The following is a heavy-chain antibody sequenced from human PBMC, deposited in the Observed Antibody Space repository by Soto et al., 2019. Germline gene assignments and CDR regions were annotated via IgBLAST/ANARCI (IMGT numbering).Heavy chain of an antibody. Sequence: KTSETLSLTCTVSGGSISSSSYYWGWIRQPPGKGLEWIGHIFHTGSTYSNPSLKSRVTMSVDTSKNQFSLSLSSVTATDTAVYYCARRRIVVATDFDFWGQGTLVTVSS. D-gene: IGHD1-26*01. J-gene: IGHJ4*02. CDR1: GGSISSSSYY. V-gene: IGHV4-39*01. CDR3: ARRRIVVATDFDF. CDR2: IFHTGST.